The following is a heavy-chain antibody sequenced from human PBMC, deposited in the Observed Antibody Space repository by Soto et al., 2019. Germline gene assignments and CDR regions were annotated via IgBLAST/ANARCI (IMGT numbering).Heavy chain of an antibody. CDR3: ARDHKILTSGYGNLDYYFDY. D-gene: IGHD5-12*01. CDR2: IYYSGST. Sequence: SETLSLTCTVSGGSISSYYWSWIRQPPGKGLEWIGYIYYSGSTNYNPSLKSRVTISVDTSKNQFSLKLSSVTAADTAVYYCARDHKILTSGYGNLDYYFDYWGQGTLVTVSS. CDR1: GGSISSYY. V-gene: IGHV4-59*12. J-gene: IGHJ4*02.